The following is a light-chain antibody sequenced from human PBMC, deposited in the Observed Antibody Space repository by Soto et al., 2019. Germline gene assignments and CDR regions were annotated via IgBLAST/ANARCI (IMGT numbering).Light chain of an antibody. Sequence: DIPMTQSPTSLSASVGDRVTITCRASQGIRNFVAWYQQKPGKASKLLIYAASTLQSGVPSRFSGSGSGTDFTLTINSLQPEDVATYYCQKYSSVPVFGPGTKVEIK. J-gene: IGKJ3*01. CDR2: AAS. V-gene: IGKV1-27*01. CDR3: QKYSSVPV. CDR1: QGIRNF.